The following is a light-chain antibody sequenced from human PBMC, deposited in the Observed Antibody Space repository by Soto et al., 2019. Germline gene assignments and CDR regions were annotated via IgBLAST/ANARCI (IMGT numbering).Light chain of an antibody. CDR1: QGISNY. CDR2: AAS. Sequence: GDRVTITCRASQGISNYLAWFQQKPGKAPQSLIYAASSLQSGVPSRFSGSGSGTEFTLTISSLEPEDFAVYYCQQYGGTPPITFGQGTRLEIK. CDR3: QQYGGTPPIT. V-gene: IGKV1-16*01. J-gene: IGKJ5*01.